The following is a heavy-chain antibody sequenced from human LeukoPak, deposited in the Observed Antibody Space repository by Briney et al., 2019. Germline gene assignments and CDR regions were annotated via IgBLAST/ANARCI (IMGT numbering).Heavy chain of an antibody. J-gene: IGHJ4*02. CDR3: AKGGWELPRTLDY. CDR2: ISGSGGST. Sequence: GGSLRLSCAASGFTFSSYAMSWVRQAPGKGLEWVSAISGSGGSTYYADSVKGRFTISRDNSKNTLYLQMSSLRAEDTAVYYCAKGGWELPRTLDYWGQGTLVTVSS. V-gene: IGHV3-23*01. CDR1: GFTFSSYA. D-gene: IGHD1-26*01.